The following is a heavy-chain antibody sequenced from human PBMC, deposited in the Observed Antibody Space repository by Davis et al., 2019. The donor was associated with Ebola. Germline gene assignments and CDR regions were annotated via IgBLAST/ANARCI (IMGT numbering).Heavy chain of an antibody. CDR1: GFTFSSYA. J-gene: IGHJ4*02. Sequence: PGGSLRLSCAASGFTFSSYAMSWVRQAPGKGLEWVSVIYDQSTAYADSVRGRFIISRDKSNNTLYLEMNSLRVDDTAVYYCATTQWLREFDNWGQGTLVTVSS. CDR2: IYDQST. CDR3: ATTQWLREFDN. D-gene: IGHD6-19*01. V-gene: IGHV3-23*03.